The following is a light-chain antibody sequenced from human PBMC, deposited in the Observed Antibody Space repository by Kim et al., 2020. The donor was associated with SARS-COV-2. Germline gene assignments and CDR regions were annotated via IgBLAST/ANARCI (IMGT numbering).Light chain of an antibody. CDR1: QNISRF. Sequence: VGDRVTITYRASQNISRFLQWYQQRPGKAPQLLIFGASSASSLQSGVPSRFSGSGSGTDFTLTINSLQPEDFATYYCLQSYRTPLTFGGGTKVEIK. J-gene: IGKJ4*01. CDR3: LQSYRTPLT. CDR2: GAS. V-gene: IGKV1-39*01.